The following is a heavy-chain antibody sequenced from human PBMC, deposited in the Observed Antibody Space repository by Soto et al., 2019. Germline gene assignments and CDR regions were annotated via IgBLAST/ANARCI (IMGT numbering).Heavy chain of an antibody. D-gene: IGHD6-6*01. Sequence: EVQLLETGGGLVQPGGSLRLSCAASGFTFNTYAINWVRQAPGKGLEWVSGISGSGGSTYYQDSVKGRFTISRDNSKHPLCLRMNSLRAEDTAVYYRAKVRGSSSFTHLDSWGQGTLVTVSS. CDR1: GFTFNTYA. CDR3: AKVRGSSSFTHLDS. J-gene: IGHJ4*02. V-gene: IGHV3-23*01. CDR2: ISGSGGST.